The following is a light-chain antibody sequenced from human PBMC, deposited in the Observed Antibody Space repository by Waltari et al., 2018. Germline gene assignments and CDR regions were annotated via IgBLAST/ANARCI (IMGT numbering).Light chain of an antibody. CDR2: WGS. V-gene: IGKV4-1*01. CDR3: QQYYSIPLT. J-gene: IGKJ4*01. CDR1: QSVLYSSNNKNY. Sequence: DIVMTQSPDSLAVSLGERATINCKSSQSVLYSSNNKNYLAWYQQKPGQPPKLLIYWGSTRESGVPDRFSGSGSGTHFTLTITSLQAEDVAVYYCQQYYSIPLTFGGGTRMEIK.